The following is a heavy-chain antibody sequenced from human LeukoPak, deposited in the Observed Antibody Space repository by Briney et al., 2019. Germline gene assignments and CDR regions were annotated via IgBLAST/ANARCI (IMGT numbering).Heavy chain of an antibody. V-gene: IGHV4-39*07. CDR3: AREGWDDILTGYYYYYYMDV. J-gene: IGHJ6*03. CDR1: GGSISSSSYY. CDR2: IYYSGST. Sequence: PSETLSLTCTVSGGSISSSSYYWGWIRQPPGKGLEWIGSIYYSGSTYYNPSLKSRVTISVDTSKNQFSLKLSSVTAADTAVYYCAREGWDDILTGYYYYYYMDVWGKGTTVTISS. D-gene: IGHD3-9*01.